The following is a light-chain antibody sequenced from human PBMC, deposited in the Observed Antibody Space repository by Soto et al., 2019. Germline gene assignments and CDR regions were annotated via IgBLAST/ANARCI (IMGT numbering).Light chain of an antibody. CDR1: SSDIGAYDY. CDR3: GSYASATLI. Sequence: QSALTQPASVSGSPGQSITISCTGTSSDIGAYDYVSWVQQYSGKAPTLIIYEVRFRPSGVSSRFSGSKSGNTASLTISGLQTEDEADYYCGSYASATLIFGGGTKLTVL. CDR2: EVR. V-gene: IGLV2-14*03. J-gene: IGLJ2*01.